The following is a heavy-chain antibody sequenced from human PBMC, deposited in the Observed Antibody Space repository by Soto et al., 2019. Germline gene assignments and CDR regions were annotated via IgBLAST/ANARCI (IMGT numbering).Heavy chain of an antibody. V-gene: IGHV4-59*10. CDR2: ITINGNT. CDR3: ARETGENWTYEAH. J-gene: IGHJ1*01. Sequence: TLSLTCAVYGGSFSRYCWSWIRQPAGKGLEWIGRITINGNTQKNPSFKSRVTMSIDTSRNHFSLNLQSATAADTALYYCARETGENWTYEAHWGPGTLVTVSS. CDR1: GGSFSRYC. D-gene: IGHD1-7*01.